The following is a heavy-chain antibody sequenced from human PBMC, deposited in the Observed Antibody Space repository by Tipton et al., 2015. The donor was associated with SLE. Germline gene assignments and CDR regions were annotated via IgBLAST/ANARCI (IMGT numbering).Heavy chain of an antibody. J-gene: IGHJ4*02. CDR1: GGSFSGYY. CDR3: ARVGFGGSYQENYFDY. CDR2: IYHSGST. V-gene: IGHV4-34*01. Sequence: TLSLTCAVYGGSFSGYYWSWVRQSPGKGLEWIGEIYHSGSTNYNPSLKSRVTISVDKSKKQFSMKLRSVTAADTAVYYCARVGFGGSYQENYFDYWGQGTLVTVSS. D-gene: IGHD3-10*01.